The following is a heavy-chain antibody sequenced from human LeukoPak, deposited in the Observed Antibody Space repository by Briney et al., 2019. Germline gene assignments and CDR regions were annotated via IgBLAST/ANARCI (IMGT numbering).Heavy chain of an antibody. CDR1: GLTLSSYE. Sequence: PGGSLRLSCAASGLTLSSYEMDWVRRAPGKGLEWVSYISSDGRTVHYPDSLRGRFTISRDNVKNTVYLQMDSLRVEDTALYYCTRGPPDYGSGSYFDNWGQGTLVTVSS. D-gene: IGHD3-10*01. V-gene: IGHV3-48*03. CDR3: TRGPPDYGSGSYFDN. CDR2: ISSDGRTV. J-gene: IGHJ4*02.